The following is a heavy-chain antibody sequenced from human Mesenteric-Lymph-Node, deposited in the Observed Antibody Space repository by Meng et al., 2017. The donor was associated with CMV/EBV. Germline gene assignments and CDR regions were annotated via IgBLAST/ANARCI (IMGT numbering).Heavy chain of an antibody. CDR3: ARDVRYCASTSCSPSDY. Sequence: ASVKVSCKASGYTFTSHGTSWVRQAPGQGLEGMGWISAYSGNTDYAQNLQGRVTMTTDTSTSTAYMERRKLESDDTAVYYCARDVRYCASTSCSPSDYWGQGTLVTVSS. CDR1: GYTFTSHG. V-gene: IGHV1-18*01. CDR2: ISAYSGNT. J-gene: IGHJ4*02. D-gene: IGHD2-2*01.